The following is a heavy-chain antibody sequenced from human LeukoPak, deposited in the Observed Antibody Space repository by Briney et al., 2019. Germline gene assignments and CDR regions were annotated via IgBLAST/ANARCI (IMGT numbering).Heavy chain of an antibody. CDR1: GFTFSSYD. D-gene: IGHD2-21*02. Sequence: GGSLRLSCAASGFTFSSYDMRWVRQATGKGLEWVSAIGIGGDTYYPGSVKGRFTISRENAKNSLYLQMNSLRAGDTAVYYCARGGIPVTGIDEVDYWGQGTLVTVSS. J-gene: IGHJ4*02. V-gene: IGHV3-13*01. CDR2: IGIGGDT. CDR3: ARGGIPVTGIDEVDY.